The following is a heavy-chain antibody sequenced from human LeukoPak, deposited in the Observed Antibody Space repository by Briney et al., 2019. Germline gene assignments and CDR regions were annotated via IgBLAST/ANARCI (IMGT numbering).Heavy chain of an antibody. V-gene: IGHV4-61*09. CDR2: IYTRGST. CDR3: ARSFLDTAIPYGMDV. D-gene: IGHD5-18*01. CDR1: GGSISSGSYY. Sequence: SESLSLTCTVSGGSISSGSYYWSWMRQPAGKGLEWIGHIYTRGSTNYNPSLKSRVTISVDTSKNQFSLKLSSVTAADTAVYYCARSFLDTAIPYGMDVWGQGTTVTVSS. J-gene: IGHJ6*02.